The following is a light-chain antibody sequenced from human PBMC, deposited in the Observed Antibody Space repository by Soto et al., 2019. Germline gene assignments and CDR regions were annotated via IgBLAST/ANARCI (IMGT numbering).Light chain of an antibody. CDR1: QSISSW. CDR2: DAS. J-gene: IGKJ5*01. CDR3: QQYNYWPPKIT. V-gene: IGKV1-5*01. Sequence: GDRVTITCRASQSISSWLAWYQQKPGKAPKLLIYDASSLESGVPSRFSGSGSGTEFTLTISSLQSEDFAVYYCQQYNYWPPKITFGQGTRLEIK.